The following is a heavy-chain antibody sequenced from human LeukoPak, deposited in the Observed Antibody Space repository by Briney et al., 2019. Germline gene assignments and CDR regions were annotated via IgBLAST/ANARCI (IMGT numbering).Heavy chain of an antibody. CDR1: GFTFRRYD. CDR3: TKSIVGTTYFSDY. V-gene: IGHV3-23*01. D-gene: IGHD1-26*01. CDR2: ISGSGGST. J-gene: IGHJ4*02. Sequence: GGSLRLSCAASGFTFRRYDMSWVRQAPGKGLEWVSAISGSGGSTYYADSVKGRFTISRDNSKNTLYLQMNSLRAEDTAVYYCTKSIVGTTYFSDYWGQGTLVTVSS.